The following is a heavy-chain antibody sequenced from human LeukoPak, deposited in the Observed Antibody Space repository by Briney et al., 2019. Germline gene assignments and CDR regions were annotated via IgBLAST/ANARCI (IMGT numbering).Heavy chain of an antibody. V-gene: IGHV4-61*01. CDR2: IYYSGST. J-gene: IGHJ3*02. CDR3: ARGLQNGYYDSSVVAFDI. CDR1: GGSVSSGSYY. D-gene: IGHD3-22*01. Sequence: SETLSLTCTVSGGSVSSGSYYWNWIRQPPGKGLEWIGYIYYSGSTNYNPSLKSRVTISVDTSKNQFSLKLSSVTAADTAVYYCARGLQNGYYDSSVVAFDIWGQGTMVTVSS.